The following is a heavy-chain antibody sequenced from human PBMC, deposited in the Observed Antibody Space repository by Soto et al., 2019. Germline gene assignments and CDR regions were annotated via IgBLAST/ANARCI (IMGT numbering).Heavy chain of an antibody. CDR3: AKDRDGAAAGPTNFYGMDV. Sequence: EVQLLESGGGLVQPGGSLRLSCAASGFTFSSYAMSWVRQAPGKGLEWVSVISGSGDSTYYADSVRGRFTISRDNSKNTQYLQMNSLRPENTAVYYCAKDRDGAAAGPTNFYGMDVWGQGTTVTVSS. CDR1: GFTFSSYA. D-gene: IGHD6-13*01. CDR2: ISGSGDST. J-gene: IGHJ6*02. V-gene: IGHV3-23*01.